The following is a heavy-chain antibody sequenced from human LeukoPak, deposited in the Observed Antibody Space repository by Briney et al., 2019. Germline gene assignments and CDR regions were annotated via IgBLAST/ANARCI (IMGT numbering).Heavy chain of an antibody. J-gene: IGHJ4*02. CDR2: IYYSGST. CDR3: ARATNPGLAIDY. CDR1: GGSISRYY. D-gene: IGHD1-26*01. Sequence: SETLSLTCIVSGGSISRYYWSWIRQPPGKGLEWIGYIYYSGSTNYNPSLKSRVTISVDTSKNQFSLKLSSVTAADTAVYYCARATNPGLAIDYWGQGALVTVSS. V-gene: IGHV4-59*01.